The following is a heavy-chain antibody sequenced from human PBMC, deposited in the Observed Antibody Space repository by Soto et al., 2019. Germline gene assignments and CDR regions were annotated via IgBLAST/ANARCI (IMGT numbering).Heavy chain of an antibody. CDR3: AREYPYYYDSSGYGEPLY. D-gene: IGHD3-22*01. J-gene: IGHJ4*02. Sequence: PGGSLRLSCAASGFTFSSYAMHWVRQAPGKGLEWVAVISYDGSNKYYADSVKGRFTISRDNSKNTLYLQMNSLRAEDTAVYYCAREYPYYYDSSGYGEPLYWGQGTLVTVSS. CDR2: ISYDGSNK. CDR1: GFTFSSYA. V-gene: IGHV3-30-3*01.